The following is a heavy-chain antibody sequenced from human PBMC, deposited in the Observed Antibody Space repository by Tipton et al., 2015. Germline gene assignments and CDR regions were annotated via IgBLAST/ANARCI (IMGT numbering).Heavy chain of an antibody. CDR2: IHYSGNS. D-gene: IGHD3-10*01. CDR3: ARHKDSGTYPMDC. V-gene: IGHV4-59*02. CDR1: GVSVNSYY. J-gene: IGHJ4*02. Sequence: TLSLTCTVSGVSVNSYYWGWIRQPPGKGLEYIGYIHYSGNSNYNPSPKSRISMSVDTSKNQISLKMTSVTAADTAFYYCARHKDSGTYPMDCWGQGTLVTVSS.